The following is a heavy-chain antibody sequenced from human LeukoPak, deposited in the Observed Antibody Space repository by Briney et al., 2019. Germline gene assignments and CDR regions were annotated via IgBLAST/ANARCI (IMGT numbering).Heavy chain of an antibody. CDR2: ISAYNGNT. Sequence: ASVKVSCKASGYTFTSYGISWVRQAPGQGLEWMGWISAYNGNTNYAQKLQGRVTMTTDTSTSTAYMELRSLRSVDTAVYYCARDSGIYRSFYFDYWGQGTLVTVSS. V-gene: IGHV1-18*01. CDR1: GYTFTSYG. J-gene: IGHJ4*02. CDR3: ARDSGIYRSFYFDY. D-gene: IGHD3-10*01.